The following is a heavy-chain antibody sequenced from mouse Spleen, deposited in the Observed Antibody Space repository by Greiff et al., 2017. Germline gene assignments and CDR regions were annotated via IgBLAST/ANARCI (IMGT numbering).Heavy chain of an antibody. CDR1: GYTFTSYW. Sequence: VQLQQPGAELVKPGASVKLSCKASGYTFTSYWMHWVKQRPGQGLEWIGMIHPNSGSTNYNEKFKSKATLTVDKSSSTAYMQLSSLTSEDSAVYYCARKPYGSYWYFDVWGTGTTVTVSS. V-gene: IGHV1-64*01. CDR2: IHPNSGST. CDR3: ARKPYGSYWYFDV. D-gene: IGHD1-1*01. J-gene: IGHJ1*03.